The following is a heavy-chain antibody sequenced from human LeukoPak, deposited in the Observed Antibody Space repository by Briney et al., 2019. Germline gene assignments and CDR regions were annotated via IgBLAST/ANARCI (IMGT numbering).Heavy chain of an antibody. J-gene: IGHJ4*02. D-gene: IGHD2-15*01. CDR3: AHIPQFVSGY. CDR2: MSFDGTTK. Sequence: GGSLRLSCVASGFTFSSFGIHWVRQAPGKGLEWVAAMSFDGTTKSYSDSVKGRFFISRDTPVNTVYLQMNSLRAEDTAVYYCAHIPQFVSGYWGQGTLVTVSS. V-gene: IGHV3-30*03. CDR1: GFTFSSFG.